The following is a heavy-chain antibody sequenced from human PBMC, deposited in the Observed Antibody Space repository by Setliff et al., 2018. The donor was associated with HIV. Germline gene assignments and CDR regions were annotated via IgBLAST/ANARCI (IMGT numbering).Heavy chain of an antibody. D-gene: IGHD3-3*01. CDR3: VRGVQSPPHYSYYYMDV. CDR2: IIPILGVA. V-gene: IGHV1-69*02. J-gene: IGHJ6*03. Sequence: ASVKVSCKASRSTFNSHTINWVRQAPGQGLDWMGRIIPILGVANYAQRLQGKVTITADKSTSTAYMELTSLRFDDTAMYYCVRGVQSPPHYSYYYMDVWGEGTMVTVSS. CDR1: RSTFNSHT.